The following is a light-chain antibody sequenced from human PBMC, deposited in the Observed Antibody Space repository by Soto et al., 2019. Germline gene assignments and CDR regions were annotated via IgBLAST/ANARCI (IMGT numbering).Light chain of an antibody. Sequence: EIVLTQSPATLSLSPGERATLSCRASQSVSSYLAWYQQKPGQAPRLLIYDASNRATGIPARFSGSGSGTDFTLTISSLVPEDFAVYYCQQRETFGQGTKLEIK. CDR3: QQRET. J-gene: IGKJ2*01. V-gene: IGKV3-11*01. CDR2: DAS. CDR1: QSVSSY.